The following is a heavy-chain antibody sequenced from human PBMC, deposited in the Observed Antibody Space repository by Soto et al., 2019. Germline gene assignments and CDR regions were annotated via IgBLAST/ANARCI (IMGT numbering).Heavy chain of an antibody. Sequence: QVQLQESGPGLVKPSETLSLTCTVSGGSFKSGSYSWSWIRQPPGKGLEWIGYVYHTGRSSYNLSLKSQVAISMGTSKDQFSLNLDSVTAADTAVYFCARDFAYFDSWGQGTLVTVSA. J-gene: IGHJ4*02. D-gene: IGHD3-3*01. CDR1: GGSFKSGSYS. CDR3: ARDFAYFDS. V-gene: IGHV4-61*01. CDR2: VYHTGRS.